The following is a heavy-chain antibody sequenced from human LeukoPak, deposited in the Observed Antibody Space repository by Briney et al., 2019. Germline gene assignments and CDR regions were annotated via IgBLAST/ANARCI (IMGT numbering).Heavy chain of an antibody. J-gene: IGHJ3*02. CDR3: ARDSYCSSTSCYSGAFDI. CDR2: IYYSGST. V-gene: IGHV4-59*11. D-gene: IGHD2-2*01. CDR1: GDSLSSHY. Sequence: SETLSLTCTVSGDSLSSHYWSWIRQPPGKGLEWIGYIYYSGSTNYNPSLKSRVTISVDTSKNQFSLKLSSVTAADTAVYYCARDSYCSSTSCYSGAFDIWGQGTMVTVSS.